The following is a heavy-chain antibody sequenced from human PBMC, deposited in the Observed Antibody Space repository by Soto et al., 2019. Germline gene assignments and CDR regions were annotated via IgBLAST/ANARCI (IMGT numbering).Heavy chain of an antibody. V-gene: IGHV3-30*18. CDR2: ISYDGSNK. CDR3: AKDPYSSSSNVDY. Sequence: GGSLRLSCAASGFTFSSYGMHWVRQAPGKGLEWVAVISYDGSNKYYADSVKGRFTISRDNSKNTLYLQMNSLRAEDTAVYYCAKDPYSSSSNVDYWGQGTLVTAPQ. CDR1: GFTFSSYG. J-gene: IGHJ4*02. D-gene: IGHD6-6*01.